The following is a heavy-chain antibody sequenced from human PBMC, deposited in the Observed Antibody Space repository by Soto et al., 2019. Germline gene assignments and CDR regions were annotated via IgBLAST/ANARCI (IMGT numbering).Heavy chain of an antibody. D-gene: IGHD3-22*01. CDR2: IYYSEST. V-gene: IGHV4-59*01. CDR1: GGSISSYY. Sequence: QVQLQESGPGLVKPSETLSLTCTVSGGSISSYYWSWIRQPPGKGLEWIGYIYYSESTNDNPSLKSRVIISVDTSKNQFSLRLSSVTAADTAVYYCARAYYDTSGYGVDPWGQGTLVTVSS. CDR3: ARAYYDTSGYGVDP. J-gene: IGHJ5*02.